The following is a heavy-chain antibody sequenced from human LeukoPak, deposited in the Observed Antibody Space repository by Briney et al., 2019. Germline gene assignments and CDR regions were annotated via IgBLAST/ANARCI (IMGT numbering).Heavy chain of an antibody. D-gene: IGHD3-3*01. V-gene: IGHV3-30*02. CDR3: AKPKGLRFLEWYTPDY. Sequence: GGSLRLSCAASGFTFSSYGMYWVRQAPGKGLEWVAFIRYDGSNKYYADSVKGRFTISRDNSKNTLYLQMNSLRAEDTAVYYCAKPKGLRFLEWYTPDYWGQGTLVTVSS. CDR1: GFTFSSYG. J-gene: IGHJ4*02. CDR2: IRYDGSNK.